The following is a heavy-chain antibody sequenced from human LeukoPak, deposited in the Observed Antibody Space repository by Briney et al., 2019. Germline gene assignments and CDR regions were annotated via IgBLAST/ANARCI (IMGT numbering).Heavy chain of an antibody. J-gene: IGHJ4*02. V-gene: IGHV1-69*01. Sequence: ASVKVSCKASGGTFSSYAISWVRQAPGQGLEWMGGIIPIFGTANYAQKFQGRVTITADESTSTAYVELSSLRSEDTAVYYCARDQYSSGWYDYWGQGTLVTVSS. CDR3: ARDQYSSGWYDY. CDR1: GGTFSSYA. CDR2: IIPIFGTA. D-gene: IGHD6-19*01.